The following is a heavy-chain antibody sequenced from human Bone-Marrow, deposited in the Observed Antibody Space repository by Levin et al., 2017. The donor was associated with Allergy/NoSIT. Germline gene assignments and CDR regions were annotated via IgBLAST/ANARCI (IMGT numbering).Heavy chain of an antibody. CDR2: ISGSGGST. D-gene: IGHD3-10*01. Sequence: GGSLRLSCAASGFTFSSYAMSWVRQAPGKGLEWVSAISGSGGSTYYADSVKGRFTISRDNSKNTLYLQMNSLRAEDTAVYYCATGSGYYGSGSYYNYDYWGQGTLVTVSS. J-gene: IGHJ4*02. CDR1: GFTFSSYA. V-gene: IGHV3-23*01. CDR3: ATGSGYYGSGSYYNYDY.